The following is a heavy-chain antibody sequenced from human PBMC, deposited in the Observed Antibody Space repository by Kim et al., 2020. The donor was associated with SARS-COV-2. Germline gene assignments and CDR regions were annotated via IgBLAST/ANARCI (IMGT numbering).Heavy chain of an antibody. J-gene: IGHJ4*02. Sequence: GESLKISCKGSGYSFTSYWIGWVRQMPGKGLEWLGIIYPGDSDTRYSPSFQGQVIISADKSINTAYLQWSSLKASDTAMYYCAREGWSGYSSGWYDYWGQGTLVTVSP. CDR3: AREGWSGYSSGWYDY. CDR1: GYSFTSYW. V-gene: IGHV5-51*01. CDR2: IYPGDSDT. D-gene: IGHD6-19*01.